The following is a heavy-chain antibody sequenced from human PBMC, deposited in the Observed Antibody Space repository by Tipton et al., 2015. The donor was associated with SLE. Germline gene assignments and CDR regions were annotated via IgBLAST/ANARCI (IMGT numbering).Heavy chain of an antibody. V-gene: IGHV4-31*03. CDR2: IYYSGST. Sequence: TLSLTCTVSGGSISSGGYYWSWIRQHPGKGLEWIGYIYYSGSTYYNPSLKSRVTISVDTSKNQFSLKLSSVTAADTALYYCAGRGHLGNLDSWGQGPLATVSA. J-gene: IGHJ4*02. CDR3: AGRGHLGNLDS. D-gene: IGHD1-1*01. CDR1: GGSISSGGYY.